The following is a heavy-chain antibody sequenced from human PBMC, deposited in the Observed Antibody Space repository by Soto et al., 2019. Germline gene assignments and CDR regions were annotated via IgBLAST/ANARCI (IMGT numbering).Heavy chain of an antibody. Sequence: EVQLVESGGGLGQPGRSLRLSCAAFGFTFEDYAMHWIRQTPGKGLEWVAGINWNSGSVGYADSVKGRFTISRDNANNSLYLQMDSLSTEDTALYYCAKGRGALGVVSNWFDPWGQGTLVTVSS. CDR2: INWNSGSV. V-gene: IGHV3-9*01. D-gene: IGHD3-3*01. CDR1: GFTFEDYA. J-gene: IGHJ5*02. CDR3: AKGRGALGVVSNWFDP.